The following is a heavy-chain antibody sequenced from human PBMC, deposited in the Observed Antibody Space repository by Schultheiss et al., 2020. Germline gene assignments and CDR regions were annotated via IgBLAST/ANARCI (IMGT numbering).Heavy chain of an antibody. J-gene: IGHJ5*02. Sequence: SETLSLTCTVSGGSISSYYWSWIRQPPGKGLEWIGYIFYSGSTNYNPSLKSRVNISVDTSKNQFSLKLSSVTAADTAVYYCARQVATSYNWFDPWGQGTLVTVSS. CDR3: ARQVATSYNWFDP. CDR1: GGSISSYY. D-gene: IGHD5-12*01. V-gene: IGHV4-59*08. CDR2: IFYSGST.